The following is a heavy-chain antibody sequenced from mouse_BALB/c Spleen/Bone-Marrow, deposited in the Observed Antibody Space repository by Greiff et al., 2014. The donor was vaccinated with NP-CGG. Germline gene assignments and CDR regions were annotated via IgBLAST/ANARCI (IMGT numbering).Heavy chain of an antibody. D-gene: IGHD2-1*01. V-gene: IGHV1-80*01. Sequence: QVHVKQSGAELVRPGSSVKISCKASGYAFSSYWMNWVKQRPGQGLEWIGQIYPGDGDTNYNGKFKGKATLTADKSSSTAYMQLGSLTSEDSAVYFCARGDGNYPFYAMDYWGQGTSVTVSS. CDR1: GYAFSSYW. CDR3: ARGDGNYPFYAMDY. CDR2: IYPGDGDT. J-gene: IGHJ4*01.